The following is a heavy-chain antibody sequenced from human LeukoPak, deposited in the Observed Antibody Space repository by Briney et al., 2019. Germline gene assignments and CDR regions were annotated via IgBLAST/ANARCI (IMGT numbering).Heavy chain of an antibody. D-gene: IGHD2-15*01. CDR3: ARGGIVVVVAATGWFDP. V-gene: IGHV4-59*12. CDR2: ISNSGST. Sequence: SETLSLTCTVSGGSITASYWTWVRQPPGKGLEYIGYISNSGSTNYNPSLKSRVTISVDTSKNQFSLKLSSVTAADTAVYYCARGGIVVVVAATGWFDPWGQGTLVTVSS. CDR1: GGSITASY. J-gene: IGHJ5*02.